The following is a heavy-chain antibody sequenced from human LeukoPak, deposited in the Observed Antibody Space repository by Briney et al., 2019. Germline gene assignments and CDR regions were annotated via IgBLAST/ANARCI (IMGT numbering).Heavy chain of an antibody. V-gene: IGHV3-30*01. J-gene: IGHJ4*02. D-gene: IGHD3-22*01. Sequence: GGSLRLSCAASGFTFNRNAISWVRQAPGKGLEWVAVISYDGSNKYYADSVKGRFTISRDNSKNTLYLQMNSLRAEDTAVYYCARGSPAKSSGYYRPFDYWGQGTLVTVSS. CDR1: GFTFNRNA. CDR3: ARGSPAKSSGYYRPFDY. CDR2: ISYDGSNK.